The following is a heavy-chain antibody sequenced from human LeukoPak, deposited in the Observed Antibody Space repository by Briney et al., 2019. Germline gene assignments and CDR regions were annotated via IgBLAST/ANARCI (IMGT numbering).Heavy chain of an antibody. CDR1: GYAFTSYA. J-gene: IGHJ4*02. CDR3: ARDPLLWFGELYLDY. Sequence: ASVKVSCKASGYAFTSYAMHWVRQAPGQRREWMGWINAGNGNTKYSQKFQGRVTITRDTSASTAYMELSSLRSEDTAVYYCARDPLLWFGELYLDYWGQGTLVTVSS. D-gene: IGHD3-10*01. CDR2: INAGNGNT. V-gene: IGHV1-3*01.